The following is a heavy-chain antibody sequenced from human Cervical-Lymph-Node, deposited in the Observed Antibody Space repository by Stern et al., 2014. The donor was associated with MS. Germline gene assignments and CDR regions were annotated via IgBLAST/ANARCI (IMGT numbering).Heavy chain of an antibody. CDR1: GGTFSKFP. D-gene: IGHD6-13*01. CDR3: ALSSETSDRWYSLGYDL. V-gene: IGHV1-69*01. Sequence: QVQLEQSWAEVTKPGSSVKVSCKASGGTFSKFPSSWVRQAPGQGLEWMRGIFPVFGTPTYAQKFRGRVTITADVSTSTVYMELSSLRSDDTAVYYCALSSETSDRWYSLGYDLWGQGTLVTVSS. CDR2: IFPVFGTP. J-gene: IGHJ5*02.